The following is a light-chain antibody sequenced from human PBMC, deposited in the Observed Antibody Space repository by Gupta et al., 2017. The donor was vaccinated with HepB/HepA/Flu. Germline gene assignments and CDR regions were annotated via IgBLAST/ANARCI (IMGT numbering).Light chain of an antibody. Sequence: DIQMSQSPSSLSASVGDRVTITCQASQDIITYVNWYQQKSGKAPELLIYAASNLETGVPSRFSGSGSGTDFTFTISSLRPEDFATYYCQQEEYLPNTFGQGTKMDIK. CDR3: QQEEYLPNT. CDR2: AAS. V-gene: IGKV1-33*01. CDR1: QDIITY. J-gene: IGKJ2*01.